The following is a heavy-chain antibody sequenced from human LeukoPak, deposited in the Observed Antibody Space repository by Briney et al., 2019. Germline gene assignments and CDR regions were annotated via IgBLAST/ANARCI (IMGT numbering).Heavy chain of an antibody. CDR2: IILIFGTA. D-gene: IGHD5-12*01. V-gene: IGHV1-69*13. CDR3: ARYSGYQYGWYFDY. J-gene: IGHJ4*02. CDR1: GGTFSSYA. Sequence: SVKVSCKASGGTFSSYAISWVRQAPGQGLEWMGGIILIFGTANYAQKFQGRVTITADESTSTAYMELGSLRSEDAAVYYCARYSGYQYGWYFDYWGQGTLVTVSS.